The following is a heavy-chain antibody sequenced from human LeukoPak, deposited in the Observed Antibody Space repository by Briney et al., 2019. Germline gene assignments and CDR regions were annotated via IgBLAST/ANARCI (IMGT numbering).Heavy chain of an antibody. Sequence: AGTLSLTCSVSGDYINTGHWWSWVRQPPGKGLEWIGEVFYSGKTDFNPSLKNRVTISLDKSKNQFSLKLTSVTAADTAVYYCAAASQLWLIDQWGQGTLVVVSS. V-gene: IGHV4-4*02. CDR2: VFYSGKT. J-gene: IGHJ4*02. CDR3: AAASQLWLIDQ. D-gene: IGHD3-10*01. CDR1: GDYINTGHW.